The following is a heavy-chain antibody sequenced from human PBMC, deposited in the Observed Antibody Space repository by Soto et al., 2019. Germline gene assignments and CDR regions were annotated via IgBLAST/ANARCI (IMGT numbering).Heavy chain of an antibody. Sequence: QVHLVQSGAEVKKPGASVKVSCKGSGYAFTTYGITWVRQAPGQGLEGTGWISAHNGNTNYAQKLQGRVTVTGDTSTSSAYMELRSLRSDDTAVYYCARGRYGDYWGQGALVTVSS. CDR2: ISAHNGNT. CDR3: ARGRYGDY. D-gene: IGHD1-1*01. V-gene: IGHV1-18*01. J-gene: IGHJ4*02. CDR1: GYAFTTYG.